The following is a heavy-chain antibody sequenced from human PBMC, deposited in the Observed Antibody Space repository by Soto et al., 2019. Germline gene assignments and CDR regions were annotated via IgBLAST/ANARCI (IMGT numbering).Heavy chain of an antibody. D-gene: IGHD2-8*01. Sequence: QVQLVESGGGVVQPGGSLRLSCEVSGFNFSGYGMNWVRQAPGKGLEWVAISSFDGGNKYHADSVKGQFTISRDNSKNTLYLQMNSLREGDTGVYYCARARRSSSWTTNSWGQGTLFTVSS. J-gene: IGHJ5*02. CDR2: SSFDGGNK. CDR3: ARARRSSSWTTNS. CDR1: GFNFSGYG. V-gene: IGHV3-30*03.